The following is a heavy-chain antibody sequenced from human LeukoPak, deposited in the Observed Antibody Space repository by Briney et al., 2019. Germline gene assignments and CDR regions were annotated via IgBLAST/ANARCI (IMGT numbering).Heavy chain of an antibody. V-gene: IGHV3-43D*04. CDR2: ISRDGGST. J-gene: IGHJ6*04. D-gene: IGHD3-10*01. CDR1: GFTFDDYA. CDR3: AKDRYYYGSGSYYKPYYYYGMDV. Sequence: GGSLRLSCAASGFTFDDYAMHWVRQAPGKGLEWVSLISRDGGSTYYADSVKGRFTISRDNSKNSLYLQMNSLRAEDTALYYCAKDRYYYGSGSYYKPYYYYGMDVWGKGTTVTVSS.